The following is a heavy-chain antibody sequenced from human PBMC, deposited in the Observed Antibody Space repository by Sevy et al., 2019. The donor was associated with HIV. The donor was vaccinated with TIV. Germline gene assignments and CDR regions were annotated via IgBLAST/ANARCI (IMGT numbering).Heavy chain of an antibody. D-gene: IGHD1-26*01. V-gene: IGHV1-46*01. CDR3: VRDRDLSGSYLEYYYYAMDV. Sequence: ASVKVSCKASGYTFITYYVHWVRQAPGQGLEWMGLIDPSGSTRYAQKFQGRVSMTGDTSTTTVYMELSSLTSEDTAVYYCVRDRDLSGSYLEYYYYAMDVWGQGTTLTVSS. CDR2: IDPSGST. J-gene: IGHJ6*02. CDR1: GYTFITYY.